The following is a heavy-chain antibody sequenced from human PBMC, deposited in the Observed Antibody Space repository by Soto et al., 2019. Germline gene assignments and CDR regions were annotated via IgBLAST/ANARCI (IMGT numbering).Heavy chain of an antibody. CDR2: IWYDGSNK. CDR3: ARDREQLASYYYGLDV. J-gene: IGHJ6*02. Sequence: QVQLVESGGGVVQPGTSLRLSCAASGFSFTTHGMHWVRQAPGKGLEWVAVIWYDGSNKYYADSVKGRFTISRDNSKNTLYLHLDSLRAEDTGIYYCARDREQLASYYYGLDVWGQGTTVTVSS. V-gene: IGHV3-33*01. CDR1: GFSFTTHG. D-gene: IGHD6-6*01.